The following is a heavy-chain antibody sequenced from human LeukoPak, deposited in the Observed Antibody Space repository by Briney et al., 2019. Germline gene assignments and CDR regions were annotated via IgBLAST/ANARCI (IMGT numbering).Heavy chain of an antibody. V-gene: IGHV1-69*04. CDR3: ARDDPYEESDY. CDR1: GGTFSSYA. CDR2: IIPILGIA. D-gene: IGHD2-8*01. Sequence: GASVKVSCKASGGTFSSYAISWVRQAPGQGLEWMGRIIPILGIANYAQKFQGRVTITADKSTSTAYMELSSLRSEDTAVYYCARDDPYEESDYWGQGTLVTVSS. J-gene: IGHJ4*02.